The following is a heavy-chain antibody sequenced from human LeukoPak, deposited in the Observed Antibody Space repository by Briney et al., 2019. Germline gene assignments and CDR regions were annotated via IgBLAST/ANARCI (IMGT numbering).Heavy chain of an antibody. CDR3: ARQNGADYYYYFDS. V-gene: IGHV3-21*05. D-gene: IGHD3-22*01. J-gene: IGHJ4*02. CDR1: GFTFSTYS. Sequence: GGSLRLSCAASGFTFSTYSMNWVRQAPGKGREWVSYISSSSSYIYYADSVKGRFTISRDNAKNSLYLQINSLRAEDTAVYYCARQNGADYYYYFDSWGQGTPVTVSS. CDR2: ISSSSSYI.